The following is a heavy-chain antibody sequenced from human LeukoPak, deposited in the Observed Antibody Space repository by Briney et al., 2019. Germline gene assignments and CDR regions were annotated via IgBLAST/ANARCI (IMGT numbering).Heavy chain of an antibody. CDR1: GYTFTGYH. D-gene: IGHD2-2*01. Sequence: ASVKVSCKASGYTFTGYHMHWGRQAPGQGLGWMGRINPNTGGTDYAQKFQGRVTMTRDTSISTAYMDLSRLRSDDTAVYYCARDYCSSTSCLFDYWGQGTLVTVSS. CDR3: ARDYCSSTSCLFDY. J-gene: IGHJ4*02. V-gene: IGHV1-2*06. CDR2: INPNTGGT.